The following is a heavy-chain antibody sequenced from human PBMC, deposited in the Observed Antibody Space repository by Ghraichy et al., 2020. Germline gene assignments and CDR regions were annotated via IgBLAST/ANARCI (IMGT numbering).Heavy chain of an antibody. CDR2: ISGSGGST. J-gene: IGHJ6*02. Sequence: GGSLRLSCAASGFTFSSYAMSWVRQAPGKGLEWVSAISGSGGSTYYADSVKGRFTISRDNSKNTLYLQMNSLRAEDTAVYYCAKEILRTRRYYYYYYGMDVWGQGTTVTVSS. D-gene: IGHD3-3*01. CDR3: AKEILRTRRYYYYYYGMDV. CDR1: GFTFSSYA. V-gene: IGHV3-23*01.